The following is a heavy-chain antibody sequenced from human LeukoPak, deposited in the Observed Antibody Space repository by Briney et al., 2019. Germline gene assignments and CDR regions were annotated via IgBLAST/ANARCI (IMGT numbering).Heavy chain of an antibody. CDR3: AREFDYYDSSGYSFDY. CDR2: ISSSSSYI. V-gene: IGHV3-21*01. CDR1: GFTFSSYS. J-gene: IGHJ4*02. D-gene: IGHD3-22*01. Sequence: PGGSLRLSCAASGFTFSSYSMNWVRQAPGKGLGWVSSISSSSSYIYYADSVKGRFTISRDNAKNSLYLQMNSLRAEDTAVYYCAREFDYYDSSGYSFDYWGQGTLVTVSS.